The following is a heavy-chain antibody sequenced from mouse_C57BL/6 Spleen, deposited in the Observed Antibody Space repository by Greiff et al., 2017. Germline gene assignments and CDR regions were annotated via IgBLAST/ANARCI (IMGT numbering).Heavy chain of an antibody. CDR2: ISSGSSTI. CDR3: AEGSSPDAMDY. Sequence: EVQRVESGGGLVKPGGSLKLSCAASGFTFSDYGMHWVRQAPEKGLEWVAYISSGSSTIYYADTVKGRFTISRDNAKNTLFLQMTSLRSEDTAMYYCAEGSSPDAMDYWGQGTSVTVSS. D-gene: IGHD1-1*01. J-gene: IGHJ4*01. CDR1: GFTFSDYG. V-gene: IGHV5-17*01.